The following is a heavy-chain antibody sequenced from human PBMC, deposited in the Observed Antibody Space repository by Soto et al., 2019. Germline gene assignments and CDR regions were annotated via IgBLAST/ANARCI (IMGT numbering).Heavy chain of an antibody. J-gene: IGHJ4*02. CDR3: ARPGNWMRSFDY. CDR1: AGSIVVYY. V-gene: IGHV4-59*08. Sequence: SETLSLTCTVSAGSIVVYYWSWILQPPWKGLEWIGYIFYSGSTNYNPSLKSRVTMSVDTSKNQFSLKLSSVTATDTAVYYCARPGNWMRSFDYWGQGILVTVSS. CDR2: IFYSGST. D-gene: IGHD1-1*01.